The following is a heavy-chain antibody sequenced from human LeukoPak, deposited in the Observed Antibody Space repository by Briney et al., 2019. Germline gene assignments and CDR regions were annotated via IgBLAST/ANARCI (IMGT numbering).Heavy chain of an antibody. CDR1: GGSISSYY. V-gene: IGHV4-4*07. Sequence: PSETLSLTCTVSGGSISSYYWSWVRQPAGKGLEWVGRIYTSGSTNYNPSLKSRVTMSVATSKNQFSLKLSSVTAAGTAVYYCARDRYYYGSGSYYNGYYFDYWGQGTLVTVSS. CDR2: IYTSGST. CDR3: ARDRYYYGSGSYYNGYYFDY. J-gene: IGHJ4*02. D-gene: IGHD3-10*01.